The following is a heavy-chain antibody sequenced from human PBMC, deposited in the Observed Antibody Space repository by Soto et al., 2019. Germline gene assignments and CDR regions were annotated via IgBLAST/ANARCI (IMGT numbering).Heavy chain of an antibody. Sequence: QVQLVQSGAEVKKPGASVKLSCKASGYTFTNFGISWVRQAPGQGLEWMGWISAYNGNTNYAQKFQGRVTMTTDTSTRTAYMEVSSLRFDGKAVYYCAGGGTPIDCWGQGTLVTVSS. CDR1: GYTFTNFG. CDR2: ISAYNGNT. D-gene: IGHD3-16*01. CDR3: AGGGTPIDC. J-gene: IGHJ4*02. V-gene: IGHV1-18*01.